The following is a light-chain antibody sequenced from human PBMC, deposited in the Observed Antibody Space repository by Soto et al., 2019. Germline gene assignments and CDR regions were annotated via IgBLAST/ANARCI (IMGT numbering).Light chain of an antibody. CDR2: KAS. CDR1: QNINNL. CDR3: QNYYTYPYT. V-gene: IGKV1-5*03. Sequence: DIQMTQSPSTLSASVGGRVTISCRASQNINNLLAWYQQKPGKVPKLLIYKASSLESGVPSRFSGSGSGTDFTLTISSLQPDDFETYYCQNYYTYPYTFGQGTKLEIK. J-gene: IGKJ2*01.